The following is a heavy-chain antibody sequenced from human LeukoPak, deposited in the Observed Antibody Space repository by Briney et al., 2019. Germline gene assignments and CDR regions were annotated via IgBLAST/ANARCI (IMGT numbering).Heavy chain of an antibody. CDR2: IYHSGST. D-gene: IGHD3-10*01. CDR1: GGSISSSNW. Sequence: PSGTLSLTCAVSGGSISSSNWWSWVRQPPGKGLERIGEIYHSGSTNYNPSLKSRVTISVDKSKKQLSLKLSSVDAAETAVYYCARDGYGSGSIDLWGQGTMVTVSS. CDR3: ARDGYGSGSIDL. V-gene: IGHV4-4*02. J-gene: IGHJ5*02.